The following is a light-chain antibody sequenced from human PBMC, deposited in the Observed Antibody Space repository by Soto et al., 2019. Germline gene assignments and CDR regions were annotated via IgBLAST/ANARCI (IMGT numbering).Light chain of an antibody. Sequence: QSALTXPASVSGSPGQSITISCTGTRSDVGNYNLVSWYQQRPGKAPKLMIYEGSKRPSGVSNRFPGSKSGSTASLTISGLQAEDEADYYCSSYTSSSTFVFGTGTKVTVL. CDR1: RSDVGNYNL. CDR2: EGS. CDR3: SSYTSSSTFV. V-gene: IGLV2-14*02. J-gene: IGLJ1*01.